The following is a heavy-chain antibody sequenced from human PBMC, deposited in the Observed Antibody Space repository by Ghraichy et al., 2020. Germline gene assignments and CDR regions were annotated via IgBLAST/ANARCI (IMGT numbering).Heavy chain of an antibody. CDR2: ISGSGGST. D-gene: IGHD3-9*01. V-gene: IGHV3-23*01. Sequence: GGSLRLSCAASGFTFSSYAMSWVRQAPGKGLEWVSAISGSGGSTYYADSVKGRFTISRDNSKNTLYLQMNSLRAEDTAVYYCAKTPHVGDILTGYYTYLYFQHWSQVTLVTVSS. CDR3: AKTPHVGDILTGYYTYLYFQH. CDR1: GFTFSSYA. J-gene: IGHJ1*01.